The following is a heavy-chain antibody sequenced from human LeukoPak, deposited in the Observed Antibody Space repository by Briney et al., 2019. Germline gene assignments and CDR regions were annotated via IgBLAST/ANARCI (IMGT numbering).Heavy chain of an antibody. J-gene: IGHJ4*01. CDR2: TYYRSKWYN. Sequence: SQTLSLTCAISGDSVSSNSAAWNWIRQSPSRGLEWLGRTYYRSKWYNDYAVSVKSRITINPDTSKNQFSLQLNSVTPEDTAAYYCAREGWYSSGWYPPYYFDYWGQGTLVTVSS. V-gene: IGHV6-1*01. D-gene: IGHD6-19*01. CDR1: GDSVSSNSAA. CDR3: AREGWYSSGWYPPYYFDY.